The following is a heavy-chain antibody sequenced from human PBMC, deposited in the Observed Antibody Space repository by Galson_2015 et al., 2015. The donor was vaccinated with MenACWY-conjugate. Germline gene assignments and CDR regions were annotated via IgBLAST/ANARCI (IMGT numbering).Heavy chain of an antibody. CDR2: IYRDGKT. D-gene: IGHD3-22*01. V-gene: IGHV3-53*01. CDR3: ARESGDSSGHPSS. J-gene: IGHJ5*02. Sequence: LRLSCAASGFSVSCEYMGWVRRAPGKGLGWVSIIYRDGKTFYADSVQGRFIISRDNSKNTLYLQMNSLTAEDTAVYYCARESGDSSGHPSSWGQGTLVTVSS. CDR1: GFSVSCEY.